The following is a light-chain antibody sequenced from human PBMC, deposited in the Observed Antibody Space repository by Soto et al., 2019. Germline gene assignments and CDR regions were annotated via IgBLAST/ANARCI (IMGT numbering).Light chain of an antibody. CDR3: CSYAGNSLWV. J-gene: IGLJ3*02. Sequence: QSALTQPRSVSGSPGQSVTISCTGTSSDVGGSNFVSWYQQHAGKAPKLVINDVSKRPSGVPDRFSGSKSGNAASLTISGLQVEDEADYYCCSYAGNSLWVFGGGTKVTVL. CDR1: SSDVGGSNF. V-gene: IGLV2-11*01. CDR2: DVS.